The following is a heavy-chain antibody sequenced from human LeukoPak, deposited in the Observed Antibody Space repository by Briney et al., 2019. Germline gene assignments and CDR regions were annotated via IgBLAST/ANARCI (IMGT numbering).Heavy chain of an antibody. J-gene: IGHJ3*02. D-gene: IGHD6-13*01. V-gene: IGHV4-59*08. Sequence: PSETLSLTCTVSGGSISSYYWSWIRQPPRKGLEWSGYIYYSGSTNYNPSLKSRVTISVDTSKNQFSLKLSSVTAADTAVYYCARRGSYSSSWSLAFDIWGQGTMVTVSS. CDR3: ARRGSYSSSWSLAFDI. CDR1: GGSISSYY. CDR2: IYYSGST.